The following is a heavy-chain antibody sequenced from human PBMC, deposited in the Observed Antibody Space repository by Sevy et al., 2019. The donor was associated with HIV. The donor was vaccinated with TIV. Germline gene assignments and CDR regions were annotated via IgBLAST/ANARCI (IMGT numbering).Heavy chain of an antibody. V-gene: IGHV3-23*01. CDR1: GLTFSSYV. CDR3: AKEYSSGYS. CDR2: ISGSGGYT. J-gene: IGHJ4*02. D-gene: IGHD3-22*01. Sequence: GESLKISCTASGLTFSSYVMSWVRQAPGKGLEWVSTISGSGGYTYGADSVKGRFTISRDNSKNTVYLQMNSPTVEDTAIYYCAKEYSSGYSWGQGILVTVSS.